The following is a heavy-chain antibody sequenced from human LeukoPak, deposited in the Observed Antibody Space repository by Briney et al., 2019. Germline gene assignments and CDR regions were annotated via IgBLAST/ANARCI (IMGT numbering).Heavy chain of an antibody. CDR1: GYTFTSYG. Sequence: ASVKVSCKASGYTFTSYGISWVRQAPGQGLEWMGWISAYNGNTNYAQKLQGRVTMTTDTSTSTAYMELSSLRSEDTAVYYCARGRPTTSIAAAGVNWFDPWGQGTLVTVSS. D-gene: IGHD6-13*01. V-gene: IGHV1-18*01. J-gene: IGHJ5*02. CDR2: ISAYNGNT. CDR3: ARGRPTTSIAAAGVNWFDP.